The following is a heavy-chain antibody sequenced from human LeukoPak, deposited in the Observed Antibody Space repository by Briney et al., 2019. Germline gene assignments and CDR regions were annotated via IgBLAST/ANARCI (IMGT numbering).Heavy chain of an antibody. Sequence: GESLKISCKGSGYSFTSYWIGWVRQMPGKGLEWMGIIYPGDSDTRYSPSFQGQVTISADKSISTAYLQWSSLKASDTAMYYCARRSYYYDSSGYFEHPTFFDYWGQGTLVTVSS. CDR3: ARRSYYYDSSGYFEHPTFFDY. V-gene: IGHV5-51*01. J-gene: IGHJ4*02. CDR1: GYSFTSYW. CDR2: IYPGDSDT. D-gene: IGHD3-22*01.